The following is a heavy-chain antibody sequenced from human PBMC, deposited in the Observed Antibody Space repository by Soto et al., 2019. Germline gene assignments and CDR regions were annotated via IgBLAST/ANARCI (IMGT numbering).Heavy chain of an antibody. J-gene: IGHJ4*02. Sequence: PGESLKISCKGSGFSFTSYWIAWVRQMPGKGLELMGIIYPGDFDTRYSPSFQGQVTISADKSISTAYLHWSSLKASDTAMYYWATLLGGSSFRFDYGGRGALVTVSS. V-gene: IGHV5-51*01. CDR3: ATLLGGSSFRFDY. CDR1: GFSFTSYW. CDR2: IYPGDFDT. D-gene: IGHD1-26*01.